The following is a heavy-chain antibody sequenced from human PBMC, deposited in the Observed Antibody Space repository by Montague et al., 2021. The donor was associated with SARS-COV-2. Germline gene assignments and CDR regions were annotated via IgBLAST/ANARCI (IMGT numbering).Heavy chain of an antibody. CDR1: GFTFSSYA. Sequence: SLRLSCAASGFTFSSYALTWVRQAPGKGLEWVSAISNNGGSTYYADSVKGRFTISRDNSKNTLYLQMNSLRGEDTAIYYCAKSGVVINPYYYYGMDVWGQGTTVTVSS. CDR2: ISNNGGST. CDR3: AKSGVVINPYYYYGMDV. V-gene: IGHV3-23*01. D-gene: IGHD3-22*01. J-gene: IGHJ6*02.